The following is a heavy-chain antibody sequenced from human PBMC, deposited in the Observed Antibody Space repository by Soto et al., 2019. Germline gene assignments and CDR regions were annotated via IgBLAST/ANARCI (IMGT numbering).Heavy chain of an antibody. J-gene: IGHJ4*02. CDR3: ATYRRGEGGRGN. CDR1: GGSVSSHH. V-gene: IGHV4-59*08. CDR2: DYSDST. Sequence: QVQLRESGPGLVKPSETLSLTCTVSGGSVSSHHWPWIRQPPGKGLEWIGDYSDSTTYSPSLKSRVTISADTPKNQFSLKLSSVTATDTAVYYCATYRRGEGGRGNWGQGTLVTVSS. D-gene: IGHD3-16*01.